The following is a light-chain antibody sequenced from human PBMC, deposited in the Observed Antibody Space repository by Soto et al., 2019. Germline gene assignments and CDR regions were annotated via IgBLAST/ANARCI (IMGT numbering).Light chain of an antibody. CDR3: QQYRDNWT. J-gene: IGKJ1*01. V-gene: IGKV1-5*03. Sequence: DIQMTQSPSTLSASVGDRATITCRASQSISSWLAWYQQKPGTAPKLLIYKASTLQSGVPSRFSGSGSGTEFTLTISSLQPDDSATYYCQQYRDNWTFGQGTKVDIK. CDR2: KAS. CDR1: QSISSW.